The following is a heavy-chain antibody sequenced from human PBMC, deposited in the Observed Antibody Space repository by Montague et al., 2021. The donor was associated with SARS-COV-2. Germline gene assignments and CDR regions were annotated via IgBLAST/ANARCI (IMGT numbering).Heavy chain of an antibody. CDR2: IYYSGST. J-gene: IGHJ5*02. CDR1: GGSITSYY. CDR3: ARQKMGSVTIFGVVTHDRWFDP. Sequence: SETLSLTCTVSGGSITSYYWSWIRQPPGKGLEWIGNIYYSGSTYYNPSLKSRVTISVDTSKNQFSLKLSSVTAADTAVYYCARQKMGSVTIFGVVTHDRWFDPWGQGTLVTVSS. V-gene: IGHV4-39*01. D-gene: IGHD3-3*01.